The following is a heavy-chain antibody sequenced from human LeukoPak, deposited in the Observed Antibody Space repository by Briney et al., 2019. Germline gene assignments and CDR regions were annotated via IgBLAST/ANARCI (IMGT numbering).Heavy chain of an antibody. V-gene: IGHV4-59*01. J-gene: IGHJ4*02. CDR1: GGAISSYY. CDR2: VYYGGNT. Sequence: SETLSLTCIVSGGAISSYYWSWIRQPPGKTLEWIGYVYYGGNTNYSPSLKSRLTISIDTSKNQFSLKLSSVTAADTAVYYCARVGNGHFDYWGQGTLVTVSS. D-gene: IGHD2-8*01. CDR3: ARVGNGHFDY.